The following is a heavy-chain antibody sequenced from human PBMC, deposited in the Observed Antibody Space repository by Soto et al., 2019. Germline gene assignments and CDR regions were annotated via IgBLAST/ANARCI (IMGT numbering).Heavy chain of an antibody. V-gene: IGHV3-33*01. CDR3: ASEVDTAMVGDCYFDL. CDR1: GFTFSSYG. CDR2: IWYDGSNN. Sequence: QVQLVESGGGVVQPGRSLRLSCAASGFTFSSYGMHWVRQAPGKGLEWVDVIWYDGSNNYYAYSVKGRFTISRDNSKNTLYLQMNSRRAEDTAVYYCASEVDTAMVGDCYFDLWGRGTLVTVSS. D-gene: IGHD5-18*01. J-gene: IGHJ2*01.